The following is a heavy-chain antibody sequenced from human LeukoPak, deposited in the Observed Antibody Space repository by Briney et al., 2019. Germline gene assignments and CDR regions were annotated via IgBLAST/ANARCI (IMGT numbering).Heavy chain of an antibody. J-gene: IGHJ4*02. CDR2: IYPGDSDT. Sequence: GESLKISCKGSGYHFTSYWIAWVRQMPGKGLEWMGIIYPGDSDTRYSPSFQGQVTISADKSISTAYLQWSSLKASDTAMYYCARQLQRGYSYSDYWGQGTLVTVSS. CDR3: ARQLQRGYSYSDY. D-gene: IGHD5-18*01. V-gene: IGHV5-51*01. CDR1: GYHFTSYW.